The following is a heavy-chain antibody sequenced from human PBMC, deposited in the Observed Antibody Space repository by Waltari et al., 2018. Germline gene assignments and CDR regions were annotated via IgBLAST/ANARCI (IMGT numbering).Heavy chain of an antibody. V-gene: IGHV3-66*02. CDR1: GFTVSSNY. Sequence: EVQLVESGGGLVQPGGSLRLSCAASGFTVSSNYMSWVRQAPGKGLEWVSVIYSDGSTYYADSVKGRFTISRDRSKNTLYLQMNSLRTEDTAVYYCAKDRRGSYSSGWYWSDEDFQHWGQGTLVTVSS. J-gene: IGHJ1*01. CDR3: AKDRRGSYSSGWYWSDEDFQH. CDR2: IYSDGST. D-gene: IGHD6-19*01.